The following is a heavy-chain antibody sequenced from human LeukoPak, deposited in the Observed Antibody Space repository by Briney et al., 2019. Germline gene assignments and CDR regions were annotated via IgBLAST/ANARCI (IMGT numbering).Heavy chain of an antibody. CDR3: ARRGMGRSWSY. D-gene: IGHD6-13*01. CDR2: IYYSGST. CDR1: GGSITSSSYY. Sequence: PSETLSLTSTVSGGSITSSSYYWGWIRQPPGKGLEWIGSIYYSGSTYYNPSLKSRVTISVDTSKNQFSLKLSSVTAAYTAVYYCARRGMGRSWSYWGQGTLVTVSS. V-gene: IGHV4-39*01. J-gene: IGHJ4*02.